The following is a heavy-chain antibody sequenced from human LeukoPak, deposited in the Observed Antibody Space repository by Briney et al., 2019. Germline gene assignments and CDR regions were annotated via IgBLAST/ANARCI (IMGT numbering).Heavy chain of an antibody. J-gene: IGHJ4*02. D-gene: IGHD3-22*01. Sequence: GGSLRLSCAASGFIFSNYAMHWVRQAPGKGLEWVALISYDGSNKYYADSVKGRFTISRDNSKNTLYLRMSSLRAEDTAVYHCARRNHYDSKETAYWAQGPLVTGAS. V-gene: IGHV3-30*04. CDR3: ARRNHYDSKETAY. CDR2: ISYDGSNK. CDR1: GFIFSNYA.